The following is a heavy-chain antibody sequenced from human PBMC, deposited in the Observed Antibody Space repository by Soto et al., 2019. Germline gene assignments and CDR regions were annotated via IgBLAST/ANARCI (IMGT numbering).Heavy chain of an antibody. D-gene: IGHD5-12*01. Sequence: QVQLVQSGAEMKKPGASVKLSCKTSGINYNTYAIHWVRQAPGQGLEWMGWINAGNGDTRYSQNFQGRVTLTRDTSASSVDMELDSLKSEDTGVYYCASAISGYVTWGQGTLVTVSS. V-gene: IGHV1-3*01. CDR3: ASAISGYVT. CDR1: GINYNTYA. J-gene: IGHJ4*02. CDR2: INAGNGDT.